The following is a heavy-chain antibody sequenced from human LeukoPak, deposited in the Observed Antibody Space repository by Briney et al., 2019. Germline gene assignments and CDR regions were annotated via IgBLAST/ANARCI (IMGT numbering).Heavy chain of an antibody. CDR3: AKGQWLANNWFDP. CDR2: ISGSGDST. CDR1: GFTFSSYA. J-gene: IGHJ5*02. Sequence: GGSLRLSCAASGFTFSSYAMSWVRQAPGKGLQWVSAISGSGDSTYYADSVKGRFTISRDNSKNTLYLQMNSLRAEDTAVYYCAKGQWLANNWFDPWGQGTLVTVSS. V-gene: IGHV3-23*01. D-gene: IGHD6-19*01.